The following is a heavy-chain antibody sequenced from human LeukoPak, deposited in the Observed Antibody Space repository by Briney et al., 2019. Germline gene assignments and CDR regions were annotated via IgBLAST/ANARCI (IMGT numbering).Heavy chain of an antibody. CDR1: GFTVSSNY. D-gene: IGHD3-3*01. Sequence: GGSLRLSCAASGFTVSSNYMSWVRQAPGKGLEWVSVIYSGGSTYYADSVKGRFTISRDNSKNTLYLQMNSLRAEDTAVYYCARSISTIFGVVQNDYWGQGTLVTVSS. CDR3: ARSISTIFGVVQNDY. J-gene: IGHJ4*02. V-gene: IGHV3-53*01. CDR2: IYSGGST.